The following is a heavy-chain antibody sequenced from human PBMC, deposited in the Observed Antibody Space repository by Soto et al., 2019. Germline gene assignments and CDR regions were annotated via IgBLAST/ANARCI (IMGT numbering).Heavy chain of an antibody. V-gene: IGHV3-33*01. CDR2: TWYDGSNT. D-gene: IGHD1-26*01. CDR3: ARDSLGGTSSPHLFAS. Sequence: QMQLVESGGGVVQPGTSLRLSCVTSGFTFSSAAMHWVRQAPGKGLEWVALTWYDGSNTFYLDSVKGRFTMSRDNSKNSLYLQMNSLRAEDPAVSFCARDSLGGTSSPHLFASLGQGTLVTVSS. J-gene: IGHJ4*02. CDR1: GFTFSSAA.